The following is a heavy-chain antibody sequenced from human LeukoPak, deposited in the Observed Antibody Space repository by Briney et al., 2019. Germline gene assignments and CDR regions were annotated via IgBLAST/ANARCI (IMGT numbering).Heavy chain of an antibody. CDR3: ARDYYDSSFAFDI. V-gene: IGHV4-59*01. J-gene: IGHJ3*02. D-gene: IGHD3-22*01. CDR1: GGSISSYY. CDR2: IYYSGST. Sequence: SETLSLTCTVSGGSISSYYWSRIRQPPGKGLEWIGYIYYSGSTNYNPSLKSRVTISVDTSKNQFSLKLSSVTAADTAVYYCARDYYDSSFAFDIWGQGTMITVSS.